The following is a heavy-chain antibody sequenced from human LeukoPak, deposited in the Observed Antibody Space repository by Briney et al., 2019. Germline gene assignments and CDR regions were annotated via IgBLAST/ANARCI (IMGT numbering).Heavy chain of an antibody. CDR1: GGSFSGYY. CDR3: ARKPVLLWERYYFDY. J-gene: IGHJ4*02. CDR2: INHSGST. D-gene: IGHD3-10*01. Sequence: SETLSLTCAVYGGSFSGYYWSWIRQPPGKGLEWIGEINHSGSTNYNPSLKSRVTISVDTSKNQFSLKLSSVTAADTAVYYCARKPVLLWERYYFDYWGQGTLVTVSS. V-gene: IGHV4-34*01.